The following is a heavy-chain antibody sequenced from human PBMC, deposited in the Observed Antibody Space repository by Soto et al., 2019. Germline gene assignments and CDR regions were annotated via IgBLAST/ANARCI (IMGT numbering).Heavy chain of an antibody. Sequence: LSLTCTVSGGSISSGDYYWSWIRQPPGKGLEWIGYIYYSGSTYYNPSLKSRVTISVDTSKNQFSLKLSSVTAADTAVYYCARERTAAGRGFDYWGQGTLVTVSS. CDR3: ARERTAAGRGFDY. V-gene: IGHV4-30-4*01. CDR1: GGSISSGDYY. D-gene: IGHD6-13*01. J-gene: IGHJ4*02. CDR2: IYYSGST.